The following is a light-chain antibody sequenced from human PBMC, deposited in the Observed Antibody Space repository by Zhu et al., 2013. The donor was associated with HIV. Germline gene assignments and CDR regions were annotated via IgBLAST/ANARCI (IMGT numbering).Light chain of an antibody. CDR2: YNS. J-gene: IGLJ2*01. CDR1: TSNIGGGYD. CDR3: QSFDSIFSGSV. V-gene: IGLV1-40*01. Sequence: QSVLTQPPSVSGAPGQRVTISCTGSTSNIGGGYDVQWYQQLPGAAPKLIVYYNSLRPSGVSDRFSGSKSGSSASLVITGLQAEDVADYYCQSFDSIFSGSVFGGGTKLTVL.